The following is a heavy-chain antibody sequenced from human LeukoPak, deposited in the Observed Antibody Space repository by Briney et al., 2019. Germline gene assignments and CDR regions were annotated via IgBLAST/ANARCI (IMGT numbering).Heavy chain of an antibody. CDR1: GFTFSSYW. J-gene: IGHJ4*02. CDR3: ARDEGYYDSSGYVDY. Sequence: GGSLRLSCAASGFTFSSYWMHWVRQAPGKGLVWVSRIKSDGSSTSYADSVKGRFTISRDNAKNTLYLQMNSLRAEDTAVYYCARDEGYYDSSGYVDYWGQGTLVTVSS. CDR2: IKSDGSST. D-gene: IGHD3-22*01. V-gene: IGHV3-74*01.